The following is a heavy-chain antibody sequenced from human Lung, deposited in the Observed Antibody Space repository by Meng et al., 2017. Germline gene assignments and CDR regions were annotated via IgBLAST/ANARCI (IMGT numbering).Heavy chain of an antibody. Sequence: QGQLVQTGAEVMESGSPVKASCKALGGIFSNYAIGWVRQAPGQGLEWMGGINAVFGTTNYAQKFQGRVTITTDESTSTVYMELTRLTSEDTAVYFCARKAGNCISTTCYSLDYWGQGTLVTVSS. CDR2: INAVFGTT. V-gene: IGHV1-69*05. D-gene: IGHD2-2*01. CDR1: GGIFSNYA. CDR3: ARKAGNCISTTCYSLDY. J-gene: IGHJ4*02.